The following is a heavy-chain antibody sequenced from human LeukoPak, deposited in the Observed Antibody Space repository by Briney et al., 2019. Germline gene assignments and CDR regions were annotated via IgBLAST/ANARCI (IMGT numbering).Heavy chain of an antibody. D-gene: IGHD1-26*01. CDR3: AKRMVGATTGYYFDY. Sequence: GGSLRLSCAASGFTFSNYAMSWVRQAPGKGLEWVSAINSGGSTFYADSVKGWFTISRDNSKNTLYLQMNSLRAEDTAVYYCAKRMVGATTGYYFDYWGQGTLVTVSS. J-gene: IGHJ4*02. CDR2: INSGGST. V-gene: IGHV3-23*01. CDR1: GFTFSNYA.